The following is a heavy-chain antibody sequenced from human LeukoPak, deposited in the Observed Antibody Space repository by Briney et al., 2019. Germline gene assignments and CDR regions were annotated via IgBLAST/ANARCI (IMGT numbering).Heavy chain of an antibody. D-gene: IGHD1-26*01. CDR3: ATGKFGIVGPDAFDI. J-gene: IGHJ3*02. CDR2: MNPNSGNT. V-gene: IGHV1-8*01. Sequence: ASVKVSCKASGYTFTSYDINWVRQATGQGLEWMGWMNPNSGNTGYAQKFQGRVTMTRNTSISTAYMELSSLRSEDTAVYYCATGKFGIVGPDAFDIWGQGTMVTVSS. CDR1: GYTFTSYD.